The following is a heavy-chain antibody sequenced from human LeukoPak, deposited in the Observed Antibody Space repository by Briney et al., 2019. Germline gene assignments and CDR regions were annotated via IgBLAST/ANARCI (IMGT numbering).Heavy chain of an antibody. CDR2: IVVGSGNT. V-gene: IGHV1-58*01. Sequence: ASVKVSCKASGFTFTSSAVQWVRQARGQRLEWIGWIVVGSGNTNHAQKFQGRVTMTRDTSTSTVYMELSSLRSEDTAVYYCARVPYCTNGVCYTHYYFDYWGQGTLVTVSS. J-gene: IGHJ4*02. CDR1: GFTFTSSA. D-gene: IGHD2-8*01. CDR3: ARVPYCTNGVCYTHYYFDY.